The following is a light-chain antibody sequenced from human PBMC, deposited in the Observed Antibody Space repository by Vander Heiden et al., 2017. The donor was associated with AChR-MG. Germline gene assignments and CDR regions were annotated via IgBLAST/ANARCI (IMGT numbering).Light chain of an antibody. J-gene: IGKJ1*01. Sequence: DIQMTQSPSSLSASVGDRVTITCRASQDIGYSLAWFQQKPGKAPTRLIYAAATLQSGVPSRFSGSGSETGFTLSITSLQPEDFATYYCRHQDTSPQTFGQGTKVEIK. V-gene: IGKV1-17*01. CDR3: RHQDTSPQT. CDR1: QDIGYS. CDR2: AAA.